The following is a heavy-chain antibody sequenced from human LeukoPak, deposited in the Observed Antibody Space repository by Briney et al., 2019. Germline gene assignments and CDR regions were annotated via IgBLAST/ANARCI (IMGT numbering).Heavy chain of an antibody. D-gene: IGHD3-9*01. CDR3: ARARFFDPEYYFDY. Sequence: SQTLSLTCSVSGASMRSVPHYWSWIRQHPGEGLEWIGYTYYNGNTYYNPSLTSRVTISLDTSKSQFSLRLTSVTTADTAVYYCARARFFDPEYYFDYWGQGTLVTVSS. J-gene: IGHJ4*02. CDR1: GASMRSVPHY. V-gene: IGHV4-31*03. CDR2: TYYNGNT.